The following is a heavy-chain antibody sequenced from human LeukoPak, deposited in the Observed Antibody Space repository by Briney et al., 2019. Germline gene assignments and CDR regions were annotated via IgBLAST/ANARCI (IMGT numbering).Heavy chain of an antibody. D-gene: IGHD4-17*01. V-gene: IGHV3-23*01. CDR1: EFTFSNYA. CDR2: ISGNGGST. Sequence: PGGSLRLSCAASEFTFSNYAMNWVRQAPGEGLGWVSAISGNGGSTYYADSVKGRFTISRDNSKNTLYLQMNSLRADDTAMYYCASGLRDFYYYMDVWGKGTTVTVSS. J-gene: IGHJ6*03. CDR3: ASGLRDFYYYMDV.